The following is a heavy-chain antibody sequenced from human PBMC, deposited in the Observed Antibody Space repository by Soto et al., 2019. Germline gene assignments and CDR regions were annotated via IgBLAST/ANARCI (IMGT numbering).Heavy chain of an antibody. CDR3: ARGETTFDWDY. J-gene: IGHJ4*02. CDR1: GFTFSSYG. D-gene: IGHD3-9*01. CDR2: IWYDGSNK. Sequence: QVQLVESGGGVVQPGRSLRLSCAASGFTFSSYGMHWVRQAPGKGLEWVAVIWYDGSNKYYADSVKGRFTISRDNSKNTLYLQMNSLRAEDTAVYYCARGETTFDWDYWGQGTLVTVSS. V-gene: IGHV3-33*01.